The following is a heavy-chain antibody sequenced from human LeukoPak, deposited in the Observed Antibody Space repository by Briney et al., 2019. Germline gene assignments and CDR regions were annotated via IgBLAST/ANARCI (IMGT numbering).Heavy chain of an antibody. CDR1: GYTFTSYG. Sequence: ASVKVSCKASGYTFTSYGISWVRQAPGQGLEWMGWVSAYNGNTNYAQKLQGRVTMTTDTSTSTAYMELRTLRSDDTAVYYCARDQDYYYFMDVWGKGTTVTVSS. V-gene: IGHV1-18*01. CDR2: VSAYNGNT. J-gene: IGHJ6*03. CDR3: ARDQDYYYFMDV.